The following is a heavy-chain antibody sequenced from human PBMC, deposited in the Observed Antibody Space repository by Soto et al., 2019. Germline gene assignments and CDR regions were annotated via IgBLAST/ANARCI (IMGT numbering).Heavy chain of an antibody. Sequence: GWSLRLSCAASVFMFIDYAMTWARQAPGKELEWVSGLLRPGRSTYYADSVKGRFTISGDTSANTVYLQMDSLRAEDTAVYYCAKDAIANDGIWLMDSWGQGTVVTVSS. CDR2: LLRPGRST. J-gene: IGHJ5*02. D-gene: IGHD3-16*01. CDR3: AKDAIANDGIWLMDS. CDR1: VFMFIDYA. V-gene: IGHV3-23*01.